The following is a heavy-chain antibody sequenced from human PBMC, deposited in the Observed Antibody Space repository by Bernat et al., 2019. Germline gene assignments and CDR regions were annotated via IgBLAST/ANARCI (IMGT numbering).Heavy chain of an antibody. CDR1: GFTFSSYA. Sequence: QVQLVESGGGVVQPGGSLRLSCAASGFTFSSYAMHWVRQAPGKGLEWVSVISYDGSNKYYADSVKGRFTISRDNSKNTLYLQMNSLRPEDTAVYYCARDRVYMHNWFDPWGQGSLVTVSS. CDR3: ARDRVYMHNWFDP. D-gene: IGHD6-13*01. CDR2: ISYDGSNK. J-gene: IGHJ5*02. V-gene: IGHV3-30*01.